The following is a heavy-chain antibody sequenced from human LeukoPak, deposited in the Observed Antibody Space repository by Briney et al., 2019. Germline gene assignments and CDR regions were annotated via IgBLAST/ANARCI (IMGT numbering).Heavy chain of an antibody. CDR2: IIPIFGTA. V-gene: IGHV1-69*13. J-gene: IGHJ4*02. CDR3: ATGTGTSGYGYY. CDR1: GGTFSSYA. D-gene: IGHD5-12*01. Sequence: ASVKVSCKASGGTFSSYAISWVRQAPGQGLEWMGRIIPIFGTANYAQKFQGRVTITADESTSTAYMELSSLRSEDTAVYYCATGTGTSGYGYYWGQGTLVTVSS.